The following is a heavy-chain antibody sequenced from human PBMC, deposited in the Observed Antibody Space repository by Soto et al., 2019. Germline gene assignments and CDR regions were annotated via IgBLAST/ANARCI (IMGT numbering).Heavy chain of an antibody. Sequence: GGSLRLSCAASGFTFSNAWMSWVRQAPGKGLEWVGRIKSKTDGGTTDYAAPVKGRFTISRDDSKNTLYLQMNSLKTEDTAVYYCTTDPRLGYCSSTSCWRNSDYWGQGTLVTVSS. CDR2: IKSKTDGGTT. CDR1: GFTFSNAW. J-gene: IGHJ4*02. D-gene: IGHD2-2*01. V-gene: IGHV3-15*01. CDR3: TTDPRLGYCSSTSCWRNSDY.